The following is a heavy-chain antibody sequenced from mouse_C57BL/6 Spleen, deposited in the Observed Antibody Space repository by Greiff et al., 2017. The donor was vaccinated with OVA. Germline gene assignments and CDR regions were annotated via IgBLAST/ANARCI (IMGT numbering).Heavy chain of an antibody. CDR2: IDPSDSYT. Sequence: QVQLKQPGAELVKPGASVKLSCKASGYTFTSYWMQWVKQRPGQGLEWIGEIDPSDSYTNYNQKFKGKATLTVDTSSSTAYMQLSSLTSEDSAVYYCASFMTGYFDYWGQGTTLTVSS. V-gene: IGHV1-50*01. J-gene: IGHJ2*01. CDR1: GYTFTSYW. D-gene: IGHD1-2*01. CDR3: ASFMTGYFDY.